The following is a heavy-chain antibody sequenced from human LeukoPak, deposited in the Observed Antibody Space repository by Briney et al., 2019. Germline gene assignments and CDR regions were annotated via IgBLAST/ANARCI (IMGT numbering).Heavy chain of an antibody. J-gene: IGHJ3*02. CDR2: INPSGGST. Sequence: ASVKVSCKASGYTFTSYYMHWVRQAPGQGLEWMGIINPSGGSTSYAQKFQGRVTMTRDMSTSTVYMELSSLRSEDTAVYYCARVLRRDGYNLDAFDIWGQGTMVTVSS. V-gene: IGHV1-46*01. D-gene: IGHD5-24*01. CDR1: GYTFTSYY. CDR3: ARVLRRDGYNLDAFDI.